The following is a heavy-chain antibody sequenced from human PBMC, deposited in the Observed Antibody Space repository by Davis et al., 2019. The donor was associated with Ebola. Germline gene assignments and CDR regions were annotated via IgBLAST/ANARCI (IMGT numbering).Heavy chain of an antibody. CDR2: ISTYGTTI. D-gene: IGHD1-1*01. Sequence: PGGSLRLSCAASGFTFSDDYMSWIRQAPGKGLEWLSYISTYGTTIYYGDSVKGRFTISRDNAKNSLYLQMHSLRPEDTAVYYCARGERRYYDYNGMDVWGQGTTVTVSS. CDR1: GFTFSDDY. V-gene: IGHV3-11*01. CDR3: ARGERRYYDYNGMDV. J-gene: IGHJ6*02.